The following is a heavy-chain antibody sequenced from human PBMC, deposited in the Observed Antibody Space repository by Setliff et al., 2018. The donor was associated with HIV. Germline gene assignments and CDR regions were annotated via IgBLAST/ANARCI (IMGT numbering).Heavy chain of an antibody. D-gene: IGHD3-9*01. J-gene: IGHJ4*02. CDR1: DQLISSGNY. CDR2: VYDSGNT. Sequence: SETLSLTCAIPDQLISSGNYWGWIRQPPGRGLEWIGSVYDSGNTYYKPALESRAAISLDTSMNQFSLKLSSVTAADTAVYYCARGQLRYLANDYYFDYWGQGTQVTVSS. V-gene: IGHV4-38-2*01. CDR3: ARGQLRYLANDYYFDY.